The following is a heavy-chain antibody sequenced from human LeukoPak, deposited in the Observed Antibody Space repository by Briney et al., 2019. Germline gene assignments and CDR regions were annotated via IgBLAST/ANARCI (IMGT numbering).Heavy chain of an antibody. Sequence: PSETLSLTCAVYGGSFSGYYWGWIRQPPGKGLEWIGEINHSGSTNYNPSLKSRVTISVDTSKNQFSLKLSSVTAADTAVYYCATNPDTAMAFDYWGQGTLVTVSS. CDR1: GGSFSGYY. D-gene: IGHD5-18*01. V-gene: IGHV4-34*01. J-gene: IGHJ4*02. CDR3: ATNPDTAMAFDY. CDR2: INHSGST.